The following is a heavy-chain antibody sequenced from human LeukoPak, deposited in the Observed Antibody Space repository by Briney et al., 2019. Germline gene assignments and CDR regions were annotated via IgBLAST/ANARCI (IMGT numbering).Heavy chain of an antibody. J-gene: IGHJ4*02. CDR3: AKDRAVAGYFDY. Sequence: PGGSLRLSCAASGFTFSSYGMHWVRQAPGKGLEWVAVISYDGSNKYYADSVKGRFTISGDNSKNTLYLQMNSLRAEDTAVYYCAKDRAVAGYFDYWGQGTLVTVSS. V-gene: IGHV3-30*18. CDR1: GFTFSSYG. D-gene: IGHD6-19*01. CDR2: ISYDGSNK.